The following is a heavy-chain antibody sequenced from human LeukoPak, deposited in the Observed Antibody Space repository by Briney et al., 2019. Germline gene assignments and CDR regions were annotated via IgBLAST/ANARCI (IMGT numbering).Heavy chain of an antibody. CDR2: INHSGST. CDR1: GGSFSGYY. D-gene: IGHD3-3*01. J-gene: IGHJ3*02. V-gene: IGHV4-34*01. CDR3: ARDLGYDFWSGYPFDAFDI. Sequence: SSETLSLTCAVYGGSFSGYYWSWIRQPPGKGLEWIGEINHSGSTNYNPSLESRVTISVDTSKNQFSLKLSSVTAADTAVYYCARDLGYDFWSGYPFDAFDIWGQGTMVTVSS.